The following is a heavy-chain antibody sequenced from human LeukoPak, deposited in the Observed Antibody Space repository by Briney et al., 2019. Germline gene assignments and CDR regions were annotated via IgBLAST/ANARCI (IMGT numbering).Heavy chain of an antibody. CDR1: GFTFSSYS. J-gene: IGHJ4*02. CDR2: INCSSSYI. V-gene: IGHV3-21*01. D-gene: IGHD3-3*01. CDR3: ARAPHSVWSGLHY. Sequence: PGGSLRLSCAASGFTFSSYSMNWVRQAPGKGLEWVSSINCSSSYIYYADSVKGRFTISRDNAKNSLYLQMNSLRAEDTAVYYCARAPHSVWSGLHYWGQGTLVTVSS.